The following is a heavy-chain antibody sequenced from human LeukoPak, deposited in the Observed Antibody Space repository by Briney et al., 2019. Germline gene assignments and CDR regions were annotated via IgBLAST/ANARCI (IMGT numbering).Heavy chain of an antibody. V-gene: IGHV1-18*01. J-gene: IGHJ5*02. CDR3: ARDGSGTWLDP. CDR2: INAFNGDM. D-gene: IGHD3-10*01. Sequence: PGASLKVSCKGSGYSFINYGISWVRQAPGQGLDWMGWINAFNGDMNHAQKFQGRVTITIYTSTSTAYMELRSLTADDTAVYYCARDGSGTWLDPWGQGTLVTVSS. CDR1: GYSFINYG.